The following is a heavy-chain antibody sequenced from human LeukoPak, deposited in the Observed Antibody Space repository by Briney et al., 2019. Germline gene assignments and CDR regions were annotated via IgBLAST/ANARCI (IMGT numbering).Heavy chain of an antibody. CDR3: ARLSGPPYYDILTGPWFDY. J-gene: IGHJ4*02. V-gene: IGHV4-39*01. CDR1: GGSIGSSSYF. Sequence: PSETLSLTCSVSGGSIGSSSYFWGWIRQPPGKGLEWIGSVYHSGITYYNPSLKRRVTISVDTSKNQFSLKLSSVTAADTAVYYCARLSGPPYYDILTGPWFDYWGQGTLVTVSS. CDR2: VYHSGIT. D-gene: IGHD3-9*01.